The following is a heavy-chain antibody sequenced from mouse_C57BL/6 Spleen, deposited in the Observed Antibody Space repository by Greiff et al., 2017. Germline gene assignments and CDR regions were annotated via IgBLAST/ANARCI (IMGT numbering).Heavy chain of an antibody. CDR3: TRGIYYGFFDY. CDR1: GFTFSSYA. V-gene: IGHV5-9-1*02. J-gene: IGHJ2*01. CDR2: ISSGGDYI. Sequence: EVKLVESGEGLVKPGGSLKLSCAASGFTFSSYAMSWVRQTPEKRLEWVAYISSGGDYIYYADTVKGRFTISRDNARNTLYLQMSSLKSEDTAMYYCTRGIYYGFFDYWGQGTTLTVSS. D-gene: IGHD2-2*01.